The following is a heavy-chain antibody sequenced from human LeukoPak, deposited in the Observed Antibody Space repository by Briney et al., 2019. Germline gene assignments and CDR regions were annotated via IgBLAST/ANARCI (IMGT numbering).Heavy chain of an antibody. CDR3: ARVLTGYLRKWFDP. J-gene: IGHJ5*02. V-gene: IGHV4-39*07. CDR1: GGSISSSSYY. CDR2: IYYSGST. D-gene: IGHD3-9*01. Sequence: SETLSLTCTVSGGSISSSSYYWGWIRQPPGKGLEWIGSIYYSGSTYYNPSLKSRVTISVDTSKNQFSLKLSSVTAADTAVYYCARVLTGYLRKWFDPWGQGTLVTVSS.